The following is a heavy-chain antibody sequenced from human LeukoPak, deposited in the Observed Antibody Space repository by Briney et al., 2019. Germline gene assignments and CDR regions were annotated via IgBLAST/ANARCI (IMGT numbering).Heavy chain of an antibody. CDR3: ANIGGIAAAGTEA. CDR2: IRYDGSNK. D-gene: IGHD6-13*01. Sequence: GVSLRLSCAASGVTFSSYGMHWVRQAPGKGLEWVAFIRYDGSNKYYADSVKGRFTISRDNSKNTLYLQMNSLRAEDTAVYYCANIGGIAAAGTEAWGQGTLVTVSS. J-gene: IGHJ5*02. CDR1: GVTFSSYG. V-gene: IGHV3-30*02.